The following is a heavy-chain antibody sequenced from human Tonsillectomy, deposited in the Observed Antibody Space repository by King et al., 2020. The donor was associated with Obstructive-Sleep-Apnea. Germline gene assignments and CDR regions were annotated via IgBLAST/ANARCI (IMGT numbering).Heavy chain of an antibody. CDR2: IRWNGGSI. V-gene: IGHV3-9*01. Sequence: VQLVESGGGLVQPGRSLRLSCAASGFTFDDYAMHWVRQAPGKGLEWVSGIRWNGGSIAYVDSVKGRFTISRDNAKNSHYLQMNSLRAEDTALYYCAKGLRYSNPYDAFDIWGQGTMVTVSS. D-gene: IGHD3-9*01. CDR1: GFTFDDYA. J-gene: IGHJ3*02. CDR3: AKGLRYSNPYDAFDI.